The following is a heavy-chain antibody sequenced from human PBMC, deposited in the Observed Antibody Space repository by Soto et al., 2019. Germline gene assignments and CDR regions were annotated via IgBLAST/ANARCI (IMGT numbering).Heavy chain of an antibody. Sequence: EVQLLESGGGLVQPGGSLRLSCAASGFSFNNYAMNWVRQAPGQGLEWVSTISDSGSTYYADSVQGRFTISRDNSKNTLYLQMKSLRAEDTAVYFCAKDVGGHYCTPTSCLYFFHSRCRGTLVTVSS. CDR3: AKDVGGHYCTPTSCLYFFHS. J-gene: IGHJ4*02. V-gene: IGHV3-23*01. D-gene: IGHD2-2*01. CDR1: GFSFNNYA. CDR2: ISDSGST.